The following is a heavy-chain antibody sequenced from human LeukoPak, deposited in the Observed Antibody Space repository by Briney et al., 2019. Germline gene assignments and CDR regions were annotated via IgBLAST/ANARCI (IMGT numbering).Heavy chain of an antibody. J-gene: IGHJ4*02. CDR2: IYYSGST. V-gene: IGHV4-59*01. CDR3: ARAFSGYHSKSGGIDY. CDR1: GGSFSGYY. Sequence: SETLSLTCAVYGGSFSGYYWSWIRQPPGKGLEWIGYIYYSGSTNYNPSLKSRVTISVDTSKNQFSLKLSSVTAADTAVYYCARAFSGYHSKSGGIDYWGQGTLVTVSS. D-gene: IGHD4-11*01.